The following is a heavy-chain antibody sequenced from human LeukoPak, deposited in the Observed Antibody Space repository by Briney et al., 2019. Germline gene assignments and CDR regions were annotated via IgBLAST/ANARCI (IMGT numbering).Heavy chain of an antibody. CDR2: IYYSGST. CDR1: GGSISSSSYY. D-gene: IGHD3-10*01. J-gene: IGHJ6*02. Sequence: SETLSLTCTVSGGSISSSSYYWGWIRQPPGKGLEWIGSIYYSGSTYYNPSLKSRVTISVDTSKNQFSLKLSSVTAADTAVYYCARDQGNYYGSGKDGMDVWGQGTTVTVSS. V-gene: IGHV4-39*07. CDR3: ARDQGNYYGSGKDGMDV.